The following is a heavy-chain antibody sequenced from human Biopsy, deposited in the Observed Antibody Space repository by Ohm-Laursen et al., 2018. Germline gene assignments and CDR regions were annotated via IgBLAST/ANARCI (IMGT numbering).Heavy chain of an antibody. D-gene: IGHD3-22*01. V-gene: IGHV4-31*01. Sequence: TLSLTCTVSVGSISSGGSYWSWIRQRPGKGLEWIGYIFNSANTYYNPSLKNLITISGDTSKNQFSLKLNSVTAADTAMYYCARGDYFDSNGYFWFDPWGQGTLVTVSS. CDR1: VGSISSGGSY. J-gene: IGHJ5*02. CDR2: IFNSANT. CDR3: ARGDYFDSNGYFWFDP.